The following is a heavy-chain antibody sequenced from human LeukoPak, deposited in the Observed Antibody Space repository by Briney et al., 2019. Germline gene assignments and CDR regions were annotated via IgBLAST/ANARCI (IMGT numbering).Heavy chain of an antibody. J-gene: IGHJ1*01. D-gene: IGHD1-20*01. CDR2: IYSSGTT. CDR3: VQNIPGSIEH. CDR1: GGSISSSSYH. V-gene: IGHV4-39*01. Sequence: SETLSLTCTVSGGSISSSSYHWGWIRQPPGKGLECIGNIYSSGTTYYNPSLKSRVTISIDTSRSQFSLRLSSVTAADTAVYYCVQNIPGSIEHWGQGTLVTVSS.